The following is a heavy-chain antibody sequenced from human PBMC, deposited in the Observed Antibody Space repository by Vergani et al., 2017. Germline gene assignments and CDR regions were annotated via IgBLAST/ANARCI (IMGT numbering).Heavy chain of an antibody. CDR2: INHSGST. CDR1: GGSFSGYY. D-gene: IGHD2-15*01. J-gene: IGHJ6*02. V-gene: IGHV4-34*01. Sequence: QVQLQQWGAGLLKPSETLSLTCAVYGGSFSGYYWSWIRQPPGKGLEWIGEINHSGSTNYNPSLKSRVTISVDTSKNQFSLKLSSVTAEDTAVYYCARDAYCSGGSCYSYYYYYGMDVWGQGTTVTVSS. CDR3: ARDAYCSGGSCYSYYYYYGMDV.